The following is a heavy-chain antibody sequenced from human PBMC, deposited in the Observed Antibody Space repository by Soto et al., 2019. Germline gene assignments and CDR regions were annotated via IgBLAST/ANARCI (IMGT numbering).Heavy chain of an antibody. V-gene: IGHV1-24*01. CDR1: GYTLTELS. Sequence: GASVKVSCKVSGYTLTELSMHWVRQAPGKGLEWMGGFDPEDGETIYAQKFQGRVTMTEDTSTDTAYMELSSLRSEDTAVYYCATQWLNDYGDYLRWFDPWGQGTLVTVSS. J-gene: IGHJ5*02. CDR2: FDPEDGET. CDR3: ATQWLNDYGDYLRWFDP. D-gene: IGHD4-17*01.